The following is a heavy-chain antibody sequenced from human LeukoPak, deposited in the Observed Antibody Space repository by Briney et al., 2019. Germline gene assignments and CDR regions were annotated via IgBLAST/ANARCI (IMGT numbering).Heavy chain of an antibody. V-gene: IGHV3-48*03. CDR2: ISSSGSTK. J-gene: IGHJ4*02. CDR1: GFTFSSYE. D-gene: IGHD3-22*01. CDR3: ARDRNYDGSVYYEDDYFDY. Sequence: PGGSLRLSCAASGFTFSSYEMNWVRQAPGKGLEWVSYISSSGSTKYYADSVKGRFSISRDNAKNSLYLQMNSLRAEDTAVYYCARDRNYDGSVYYEDDYFDYWGQGTLVTVSS.